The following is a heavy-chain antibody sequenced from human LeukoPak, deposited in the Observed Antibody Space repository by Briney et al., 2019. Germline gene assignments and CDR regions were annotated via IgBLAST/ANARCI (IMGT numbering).Heavy chain of an antibody. CDR3: ARVDAGYSSSWYRLPLGMDV. J-gene: IGHJ6*03. Sequence: PSETLSLTCTVSGGSISSYYWSWIRQPPGKGLEWIGYIYYSGSTYYNPSLKSRVTISVDTSKNQFSLKLSSVTAADTAVYYCARVDAGYSSSWYRLPLGMDVWGKGTTVTVSS. CDR1: GGSISSYY. V-gene: IGHV4-59*08. CDR2: IYYSGST. D-gene: IGHD6-13*01.